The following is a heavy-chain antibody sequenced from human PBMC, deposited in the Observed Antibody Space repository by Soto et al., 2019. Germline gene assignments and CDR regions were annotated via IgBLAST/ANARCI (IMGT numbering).Heavy chain of an antibody. CDR3: ARGYYYGSGSYNWFDP. Sequence: SETLSLTCAVYGGSFSGYYWSWIRQPPGKGLEWIGEINHSGSTNYNPSLKSRVTISVDTSKNQFSLKLSSVTAADTAVYYCARGYYYGSGSYNWFDPWGQGTLVTVSS. CDR1: GGSFSGYY. V-gene: IGHV4-34*01. D-gene: IGHD3-10*01. CDR2: INHSGST. J-gene: IGHJ5*02.